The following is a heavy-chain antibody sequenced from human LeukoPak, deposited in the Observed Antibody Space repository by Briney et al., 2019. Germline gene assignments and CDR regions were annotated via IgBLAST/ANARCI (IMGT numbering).Heavy chain of an antibody. J-gene: IGHJ4*02. D-gene: IGHD2-8*01. CDR1: GFTFSSYA. Sequence: PGGSLTLSCAVSGFTFSSYAMSWVRQAPGQGLEWVSVINDSGDYTSYADSVRGRFIISRDNSRNTLYLQMISLRPEDTAVYYCAKDTSIGKYCTNGVCSPFDYWGQGTLVTVSS. V-gene: IGHV3-23*01. CDR2: INDSGDYT. CDR3: AKDTSIGKYCTNGVCSPFDY.